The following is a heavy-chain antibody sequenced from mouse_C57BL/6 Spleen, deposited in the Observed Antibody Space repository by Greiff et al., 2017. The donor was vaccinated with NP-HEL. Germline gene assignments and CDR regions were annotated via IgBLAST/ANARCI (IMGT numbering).Heavy chain of an antibody. V-gene: IGHV3-6*01. Sequence: EVKLQESGPGLVKPSQSLSLTCSVTGYSITSGYYWNWIRQFPGNKLEWMGYISYDGSNNYNPSLKNRISITRDTSKNQFFLKLNSVTTEDTATYYCASYSNPDWYFDVWGTGTTVTVSS. D-gene: IGHD2-5*01. J-gene: IGHJ1*03. CDR2: ISYDGSN. CDR3: ASYSNPDWYFDV. CDR1: GYSITSGYY.